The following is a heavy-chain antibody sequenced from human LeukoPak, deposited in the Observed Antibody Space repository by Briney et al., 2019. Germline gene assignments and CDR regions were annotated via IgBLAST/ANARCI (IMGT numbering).Heavy chain of an antibody. D-gene: IGHD1-26*01. CDR1: GFTFSSNW. Sequence: PGRSRRLSCLAAGFTFSSNWMHCVRLAPGKGLECVARIKNEGTYREYGGFGKGRSTICRDNSSNTLFLQMNSLRADDTALYYCVRDHDYYAIDHWGQGTLVTVSS. J-gene: IGHJ4*02. CDR2: IKNEGTYR. CDR3: VRDHDYYAIDH. V-gene: IGHV3-74*03.